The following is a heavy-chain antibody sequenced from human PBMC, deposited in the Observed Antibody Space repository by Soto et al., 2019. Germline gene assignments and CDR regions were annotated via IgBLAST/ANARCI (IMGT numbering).Heavy chain of an antibody. CDR1: GFTFSRSP. V-gene: IGHV3-30-3*01. J-gene: IGHJ4*02. D-gene: IGHD2-15*01. CDR2: ISADGSSQ. Sequence: QVQLVESGGGEVQPGTSLRLSCAASGFTFSRSPMHWVRQAPGKGLDWVGLISADGSSQHYADSVRGRFIISRDNFRNTMSLQMDRLKLEDTAVYYCARPVVAGTPDYWGQGALVSVSS. CDR3: ARPVVAGTPDY.